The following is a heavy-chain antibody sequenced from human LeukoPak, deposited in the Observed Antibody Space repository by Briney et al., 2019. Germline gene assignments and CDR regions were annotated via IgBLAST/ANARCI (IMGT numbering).Heavy chain of an antibody. D-gene: IGHD4-17*01. CDR3: AREGSDYVFDY. CDR2: ISSSGSLM. CDR1: GFTFSNYE. J-gene: IGHJ4*02. Sequence: GGSLRVSCAASGFTFSNYEMNWVRQAPGRGLEWVSYISSSGSLMYCADSVKGRFTISRDNAKNSLYLQMNSLRAEDTAVYYCAREGSDYVFDYWGQGTLVTVSS. V-gene: IGHV3-48*03.